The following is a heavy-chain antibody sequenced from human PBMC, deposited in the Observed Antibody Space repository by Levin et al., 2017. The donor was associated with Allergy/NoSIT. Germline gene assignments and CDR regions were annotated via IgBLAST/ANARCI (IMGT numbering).Heavy chain of an antibody. J-gene: IGHJ4*02. CDR2: ISTDGRGT. Sequence: GESLKISCSASGFTFTTYAMHWVRQAPGKGLEYVSAISTDGRGTYYADSVKGRFTISRDNSKNTMYLQMSSLRTEDTAVYYCARYGSGSSYDYWGQGTLVTVSS. D-gene: IGHD3-10*01. V-gene: IGHV3-64D*06. CDR3: ARYGSGSSYDY. CDR1: GFTFTTYA.